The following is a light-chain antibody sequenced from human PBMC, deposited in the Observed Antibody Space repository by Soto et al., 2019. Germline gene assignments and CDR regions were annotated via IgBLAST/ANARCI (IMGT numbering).Light chain of an antibody. CDR3: QQTNTFLPLT. CDR2: GAS. V-gene: IGKV1-12*01. Sequence: DIQMTQSPSSVSASVGDRVTITCRASQGISNWLAWYQQQPGKAPKLLIYGASSLQRGVPSRFSSGGSGTHFTLIISSLQPEDFATYYCQQTNTFLPLTFGGGTKVEI. J-gene: IGKJ4*01. CDR1: QGISNW.